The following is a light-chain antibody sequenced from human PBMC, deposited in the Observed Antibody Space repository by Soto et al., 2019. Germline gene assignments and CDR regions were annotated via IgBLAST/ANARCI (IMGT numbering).Light chain of an antibody. J-gene: IGKJ1*01. CDR3: QQLNSYPPT. CDR2: HTS. V-gene: IGKV3-11*01. Sequence: IVLTQSPATLSSSPGERATLSCRASQTVNSRLAWYQHKPAQSPRLLIYHTSNRATGIPARFSGSGSGTDFTLTISSLEPEDFATYYCQQLNSYPPTFGQGTKVDIK. CDR1: QTVNSR.